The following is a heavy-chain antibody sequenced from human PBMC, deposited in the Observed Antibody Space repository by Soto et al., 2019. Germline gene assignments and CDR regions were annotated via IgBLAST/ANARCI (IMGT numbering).Heavy chain of an antibody. Sequence: ASVKVSCKASGGTFSSYTISWVRQAPGQGLEWMGRIIPILGIANYAQKFQGRVTITADKSTSTAYMELSSLRSEDTAVYYCARTPTVTSSPLDYWGQGTLVTVSS. CDR3: ARTPTVTSSPLDY. CDR1: GGTFSSYT. D-gene: IGHD4-17*01. J-gene: IGHJ4*02. CDR2: IIPILGIA. V-gene: IGHV1-69*02.